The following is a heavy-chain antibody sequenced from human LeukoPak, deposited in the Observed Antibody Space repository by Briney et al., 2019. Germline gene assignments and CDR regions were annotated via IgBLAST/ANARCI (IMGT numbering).Heavy chain of an antibody. CDR1: GFTFSSNW. J-gene: IGHJ5*02. D-gene: IGHD3-10*01. Sequence: GGSLRLSCAASGFTFSSNWMSWVRQAPGKGLEWVANIDQGGSGKYYVDSVKGRFTISRDNAKNSLYLQMNSLRAEDTAVYYCAKAPPYPLLWFGDQGGNWFDPWGQGTLVTVSS. CDR2: IDQGGSGK. CDR3: AKAPPYPLLWFGDQGGNWFDP. V-gene: IGHV3-7*03.